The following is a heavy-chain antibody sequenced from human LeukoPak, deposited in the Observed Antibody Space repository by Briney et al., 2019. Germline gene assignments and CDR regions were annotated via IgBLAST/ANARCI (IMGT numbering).Heavy chain of an antibody. J-gene: IGHJ4*02. CDR2: IYDSGST. V-gene: IGHV4-59*12. CDR3: AVSSSWYLYYFDY. CDR1: GGSISSYF. Sequence: SETLSLTCTVSGGSISSYFWSWIRQPPGKGLEWIGYIYDSGSTNYNPSLKSRVTMSVDTSKNQFSLKLSSVTAADTAVYYCAVSSSWYLYYFDYWGQGTLVTVSS. D-gene: IGHD6-13*01.